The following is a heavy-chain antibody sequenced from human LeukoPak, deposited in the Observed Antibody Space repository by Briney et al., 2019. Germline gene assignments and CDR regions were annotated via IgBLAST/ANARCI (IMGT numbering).Heavy chain of an antibody. CDR2: IWFDGNNK. J-gene: IGHJ4*02. D-gene: IGHD3-10*01. V-gene: IGHV3-33*01. Sequence: GGPLRLSCAASGFTFSTYGMHWVPQAPGKGLEWVAVIWFDGNNKYYSDSVKGRFTISRDNSKNTLYLQMNSLRAEDTAVYSCARASGPFDYWGQGTLVTVSS. CDR1: GFTFSTYG. CDR3: ARASGPFDY.